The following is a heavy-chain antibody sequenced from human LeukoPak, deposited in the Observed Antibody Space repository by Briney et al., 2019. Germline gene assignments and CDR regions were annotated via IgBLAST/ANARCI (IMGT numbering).Heavy chain of an antibody. J-gene: IGHJ4*02. CDR3: AKDLKQWLAVAVDY. CDR2: ISGSGGST. D-gene: IGHD6-19*01. Sequence: GGSLRLSCVASGFIVSTNYMSWVRQAPGKGLEWVAAISGSGGSTYYADSVKGRFTISRDNSKNTLYLQMNSLRAEDTAVYYCAKDLKQWLAVAVDYWGQGTLVTVSS. CDR1: GFIVSTNY. V-gene: IGHV3-23*01.